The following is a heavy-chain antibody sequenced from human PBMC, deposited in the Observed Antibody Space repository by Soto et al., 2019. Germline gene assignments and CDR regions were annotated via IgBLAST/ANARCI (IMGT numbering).Heavy chain of an antibody. J-gene: IGHJ4*02. CDR2: ISSSSSYI. V-gene: IGHV3-21*01. D-gene: IGHD3-22*01. Sequence: GGSLRLSCAASGFTFSSYSMNWVRQAPGKGLEWVSSISSSSSYIYYADSVKGRFTISRDNAKNSLYLQMNSLRAEDTALYYCAKDIYSSASTVDYWGQGTLVTVTS. CDR3: AKDIYSSASTVDY. CDR1: GFTFSSYS.